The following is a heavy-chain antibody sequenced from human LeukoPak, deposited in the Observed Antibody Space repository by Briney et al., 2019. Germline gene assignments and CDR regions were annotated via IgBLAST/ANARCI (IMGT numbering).Heavy chain of an antibody. V-gene: IGHV4-61*01. CDR2: IYYSGNT. CDR1: GASIISSNYY. CDR3: ARNKGWNSSGWYGFDY. J-gene: IGHJ4*02. Sequence: SETLSLTCTVSGASIISSNYYWLWIRQSPGKGLEWIGYIYYSGNTNYNPSLKSRVTISLDTSKNQFSLNLRSVTAADTAVYYCARNKGWNSSGWYGFDYWGQGTLVTVSS. D-gene: IGHD6-19*01.